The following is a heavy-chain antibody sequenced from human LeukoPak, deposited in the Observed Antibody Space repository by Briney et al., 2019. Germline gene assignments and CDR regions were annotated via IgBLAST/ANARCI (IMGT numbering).Heavy chain of an antibody. J-gene: IGHJ6*02. CDR2: IKPNNGGT. Sequence: ASVKVSCKASGYTFTGYYMHWVRQAPGQGLEWMGWIKPNNGGTNYAQKFQGRVTMTRDTSISTAYMELSRLRSDDTAVYYCARDWRFGEGLLVWGMDVWGQGTTVTVSS. CDR1: GYTFTGYY. CDR3: ARDWRFGEGLLVWGMDV. V-gene: IGHV1-2*02. D-gene: IGHD3-10*01.